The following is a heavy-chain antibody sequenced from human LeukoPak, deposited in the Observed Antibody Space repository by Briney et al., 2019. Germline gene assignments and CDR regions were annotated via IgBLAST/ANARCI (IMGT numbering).Heavy chain of an antibody. CDR2: IYPGYSDT. Sequence: GESLKISCKGSGYSFTSYWIGWVRQMPGKGLEWMGIIYPGYSDTRYSPSFQGQVTISADKSTRTAYLQWSSLKASDTAMYYCARSCPGGDCSPDYWGQGTLVTVSP. CDR3: ARSCPGGDCSPDY. J-gene: IGHJ4*02. V-gene: IGHV5-51*01. D-gene: IGHD2-21*02. CDR1: GYSFTSYW.